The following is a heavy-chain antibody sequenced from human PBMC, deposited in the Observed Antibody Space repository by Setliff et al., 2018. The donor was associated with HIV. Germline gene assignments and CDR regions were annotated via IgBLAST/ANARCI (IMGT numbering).Heavy chain of an antibody. Sequence: ASVKVSCKASGGILSTYATIWVRQAPGQGLEWMGIINPSSGSTTYAQKFQGKVTMTRDTSTSTVYMELSSLRSEDTAVYYCARDPAPSSSASYFQHWGQGTPVTVSS. CDR2: INPSSGST. CDR1: GGILSTYA. CDR3: ARDPAPSSSASYFQH. V-gene: IGHV1-46*01. J-gene: IGHJ1*01. D-gene: IGHD6-6*01.